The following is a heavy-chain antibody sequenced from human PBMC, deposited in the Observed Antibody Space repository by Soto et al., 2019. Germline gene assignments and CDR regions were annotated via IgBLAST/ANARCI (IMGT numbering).Heavy chain of an antibody. Sequence: GASVKVSCKASGGTFSSYAISWVRQAPGQGLEWMGGIIPIFGTANYAQKFQGRVTITADESTSTAYMELSSLRSEDTAVYYCARARDYDILTGHPPYYYYGMDVWGQGTTVTSP. CDR1: GGTFSSYA. CDR3: ARARDYDILTGHPPYYYYGMDV. D-gene: IGHD3-9*01. J-gene: IGHJ6*02. CDR2: IIPIFGTA. V-gene: IGHV1-69*13.